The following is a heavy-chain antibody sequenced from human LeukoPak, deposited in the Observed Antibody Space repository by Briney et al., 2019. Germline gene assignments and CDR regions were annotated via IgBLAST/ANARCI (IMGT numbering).Heavy chain of an antibody. D-gene: IGHD6-13*01. J-gene: IGHJ4*02. CDR1: GFTFSSYA. CDR2: ISGSGGST. Sequence: GGSLRLSCAASGFTFSSYAMSWVRQAPGKGLEWVSAISGSGGSTYYADSVKGRFTISRDNSKNTLYLHMNSLRAEDTAVYYCAKAKGYSSSWFVDYWGQGTLVTVSS. V-gene: IGHV3-23*01. CDR3: AKAKGYSSSWFVDY.